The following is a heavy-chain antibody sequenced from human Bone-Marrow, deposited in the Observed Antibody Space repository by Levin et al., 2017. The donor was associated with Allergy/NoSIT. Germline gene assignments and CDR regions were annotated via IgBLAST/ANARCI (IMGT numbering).Heavy chain of an antibody. D-gene: IGHD6-13*01. CDR2: INHSGST. J-gene: IGHJ6*02. Sequence: PGGSLRLSCAVYGGSFSGYYWSWIRQPPGKGLEWIGEINHSGSTNYNPSLKSRVTISVDTSKNQFSLKLSSVTAADTAVYYCASDPSSSCLQVWGQGTTVTVSS. CDR3: ASDPSSSCLQV. V-gene: IGHV4-34*01. CDR1: GGSFSGYY.